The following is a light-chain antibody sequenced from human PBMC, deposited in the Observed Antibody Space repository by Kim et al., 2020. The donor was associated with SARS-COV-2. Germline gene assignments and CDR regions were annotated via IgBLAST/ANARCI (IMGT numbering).Light chain of an antibody. CDR1: QNINSH. CDR3: QRTYMSPFT. V-gene: IGKV1-39*01. J-gene: IGKJ3*01. CDR2: AAS. Sequence: DIQMTQSPSSLSASVGDRVTITCRTSQNINSHLNWYHQKPGRAPKLLIYAASTLQGGVPSRFSGSGSETDFTLTISSLQPEDFATYFWQRTYMSPFTFGRGTKVDIK.